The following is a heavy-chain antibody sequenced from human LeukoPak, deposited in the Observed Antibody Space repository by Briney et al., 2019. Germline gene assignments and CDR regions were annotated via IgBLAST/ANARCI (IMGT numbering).Heavy chain of an antibody. CDR2: IYPGDSDT. Sequence: GASLKISCKGSGYSFTSYWNGWGRQMPGKGLGWMGIIYPGDSDTRYSPSFQGQVTISADKSISTAYLQWSSLKASDTAMYYCASAIRYYDSSGYPPHYYYYYGMDVWGRGTTVTVSS. CDR3: ASAIRYYDSSGYPPHYYYYYGMDV. J-gene: IGHJ6*02. D-gene: IGHD3-22*01. V-gene: IGHV5-51*01. CDR1: GYSFTSYW.